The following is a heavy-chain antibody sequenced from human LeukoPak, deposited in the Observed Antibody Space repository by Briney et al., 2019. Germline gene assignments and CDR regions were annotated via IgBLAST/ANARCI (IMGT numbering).Heavy chain of an antibody. V-gene: IGHV4-61*05. CDR2: IYYSGST. Sequence: SETLSLTCTVSSGSISTSNYYWGWVRQPPGKGLEWIGYIYYSGSTNYNPSLKSRVTISVDTSKNQFSLKLSSVTAADTAVYYCARVTYCGGDCYPFDYWGQGTLVTVSS. J-gene: IGHJ4*02. D-gene: IGHD2-21*02. CDR1: SGSISTSNYY. CDR3: ARVTYCGGDCYPFDY.